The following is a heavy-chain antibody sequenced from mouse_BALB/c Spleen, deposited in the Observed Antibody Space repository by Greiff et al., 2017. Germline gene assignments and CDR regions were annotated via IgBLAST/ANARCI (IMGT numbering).Heavy chain of an antibody. D-gene: IGHD2-4*01. J-gene: IGHJ1*01. V-gene: IGHV5-6-4*01. CDR3: TRDDYDWYFDV. CDR1: GFTFSSYT. CDR2: ISSGGSYT. Sequence: EVKVVESGGGLVKPGGSLKLSCAASGFTFSSYTMSWVRQTPEKRLEWVATISSGGSYTYYPDSVKGRFTISRDNAKNTLYLQMSSLKSEDTAMYYCTRDDYDWYFDVWGAGTTVTVSS.